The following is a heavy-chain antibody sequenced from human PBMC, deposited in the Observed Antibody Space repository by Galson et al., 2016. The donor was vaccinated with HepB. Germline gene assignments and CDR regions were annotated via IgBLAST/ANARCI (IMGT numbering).Heavy chain of an antibody. J-gene: IGHJ6*02. V-gene: IGHV3-64D*09. Sequence: SLRLSCAASGFTFSSYAMNWVRQAPGKGLEYVSAISTNGGSTHYADSLKRRFTISRDNSKNTLYLQMSSLTPEETAVYFCVKDHAPGSKWGYKHYGTDVWGHGTTVTVSS. CDR1: GFTFSSYA. CDR3: VKDHAPGSKWGYKHYGTDV. CDR2: ISTNGGST. D-gene: IGHD5-24*01.